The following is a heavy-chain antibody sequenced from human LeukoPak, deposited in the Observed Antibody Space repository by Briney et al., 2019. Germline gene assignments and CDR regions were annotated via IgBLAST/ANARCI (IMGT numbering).Heavy chain of an antibody. J-gene: IGHJ6*02. V-gene: IGHV3-30-3*01. D-gene: IGHD3-10*01. CDR3: ARTDYYGSARSNGMDV. Sequence: PGVSLRLSCAASGFTFSSYAMHWVRQAPGKGLEWVAVISYDGSNKYYADSVKGRFTISRDNSKNTLYLQMNSLRAEDTAVYYCARTDYYGSARSNGMDVWGQGTTVTVSS. CDR1: GFTFSSYA. CDR2: ISYDGSNK.